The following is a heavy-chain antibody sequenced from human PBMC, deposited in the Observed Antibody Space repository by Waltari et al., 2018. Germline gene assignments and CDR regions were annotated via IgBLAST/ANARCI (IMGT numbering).Heavy chain of an antibody. Sequence: EVQLVESGGGLVKPGGSLRLSCAASGFPYSSHSMNWVRQSPGKGLERVSSISSSSSYIYYADSVKGRFTISRDNAKNSLYLQINSLRAEDTAVYYCARDGSYYDSSGSSLDYWGQGTLVTVSS. V-gene: IGHV3-21*01. CDR3: ARDGSYYDSSGSSLDY. J-gene: IGHJ4*02. CDR2: ISSSSSYI. D-gene: IGHD3-22*01. CDR1: GFPYSSHS.